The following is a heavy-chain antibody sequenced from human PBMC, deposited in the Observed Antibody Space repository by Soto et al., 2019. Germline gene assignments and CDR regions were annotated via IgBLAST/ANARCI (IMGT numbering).Heavy chain of an antibody. V-gene: IGHV3-23*01. CDR2: ISKSGDST. J-gene: IGHJ4*02. Sequence: EVQLLESGGGLVQPGGSLRLSCAASGVTFTSYAMTWVRQVPGEGLQWVSSISKSGDSTYYADSVKGRFTTSRDNSKNTLYLQMNSLRAEDTAIYYCAKGSFGFDYCGQGTLVTVSS. CDR1: GVTFTSYA. D-gene: IGHD3-10*01. CDR3: AKGSFGFDY.